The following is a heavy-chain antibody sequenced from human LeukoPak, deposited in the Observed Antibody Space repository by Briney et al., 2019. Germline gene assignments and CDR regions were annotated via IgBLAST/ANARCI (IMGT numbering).Heavy chain of an antibody. V-gene: IGHV1-2*02. J-gene: IGHJ3*02. CDR1: GYTFTGYY. Sequence: GASVKVSCKASGYTFTGYYMHWVRQAPGQGLEWMGWINPNSGGTNYAQKFRGRVTMTRDTSISTAYMELSRLRSDDTAVYYCARGGIYSSSWYGFTDAFDIWGQGTMVTVSS. CDR2: INPNSGGT. CDR3: ARGGIYSSSWYGFTDAFDI. D-gene: IGHD6-13*01.